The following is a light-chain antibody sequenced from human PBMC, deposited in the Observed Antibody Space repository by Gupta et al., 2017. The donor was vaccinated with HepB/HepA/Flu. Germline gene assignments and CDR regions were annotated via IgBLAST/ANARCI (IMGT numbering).Light chain of an antibody. J-gene: IGLJ3*02. CDR1: NSDVGAYNY. CDR3: KTHAGSNIWV. CDR2: DVT. V-gene: IGLV2-14*01. Sequence: QSALTRRPSVSGAPGQAITISCTGTNSDVGAYNYVSWYQQHPGKVPKLMIYDVTYRPSGVASRFSISTSGNTTSLTISAHLDEDVGDYSGKTHAGSNIWVFGGGTKRTVL.